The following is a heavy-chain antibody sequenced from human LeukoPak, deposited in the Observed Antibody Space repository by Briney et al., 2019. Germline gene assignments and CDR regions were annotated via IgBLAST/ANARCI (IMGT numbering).Heavy chain of an antibody. V-gene: IGHV3-30*02. CDR1: GFTFSSYA. CDR2: IRYDGSNK. CDR3: AKDYGSEGPSASY. D-gene: IGHD3-10*01. J-gene: IGHJ4*02. Sequence: GGSLRLSCAASGFTFSSYAMSWARQAPGKGLEWVAFIRYDGSNKYYADSVKGRLTISRDNSKNTLYLQMNSLRAEDTAVYYCAKDYGSEGPSASYWGQGTLVTVSS.